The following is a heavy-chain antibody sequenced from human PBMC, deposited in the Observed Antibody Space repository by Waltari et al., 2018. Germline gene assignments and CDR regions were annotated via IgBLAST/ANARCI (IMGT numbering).Heavy chain of an antibody. CDR3: ARECSGGSCYSRAFDI. J-gene: IGHJ3*02. CDR2: INPNSGGT. CDR1: GYTFTGYY. Sequence: QVQLVQSGAEVKKPGASVKVSCKASGYTFTGYYMHWVRQAPGQGLEWMGRINPNSGGTNYAQKFQGRVTMTRDTSSSTAYMELSRLRSDDTAVYYCARECSGGSCYSRAFDIWGQGTMVTVSS. V-gene: IGHV1-2*06. D-gene: IGHD2-15*01.